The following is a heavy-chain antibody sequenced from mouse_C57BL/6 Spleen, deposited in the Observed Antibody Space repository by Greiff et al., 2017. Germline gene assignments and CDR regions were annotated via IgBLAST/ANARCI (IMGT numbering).Heavy chain of an antibody. D-gene: IGHD1-1*01. CDR2: IDPSDSET. CDR3: ARDYGSGYFDV. Sequence: QVQLKQPGAELVRPGSSVKLSCKASGYTFTSYWMHWVKQRPIQGLEWIGNIDPSDSETHYNQKFKDKATLTVDKSSSTAYMQLSSLTSEDSAVYYCARDYGSGYFDVWGTGTTVTVSS. V-gene: IGHV1-52*01. J-gene: IGHJ1*03. CDR1: GYTFTSYW.